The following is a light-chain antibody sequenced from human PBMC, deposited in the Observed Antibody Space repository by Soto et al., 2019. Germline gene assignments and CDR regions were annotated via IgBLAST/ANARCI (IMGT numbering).Light chain of an antibody. CDR3: QQSFNTPPT. CDR1: QSVGDN. J-gene: IGKJ4*01. Sequence: EIEMTQSPSSLSSSVGDRVTITCRASQSVGDNLNWYQLKPGTAPTLLIYAASNLQSGVPARFSGSGSGTDFTLTISNLQPEDFVSYFCQQSFNTPPTFGGGTKVEIQ. V-gene: IGKV1-39*01. CDR2: AAS.